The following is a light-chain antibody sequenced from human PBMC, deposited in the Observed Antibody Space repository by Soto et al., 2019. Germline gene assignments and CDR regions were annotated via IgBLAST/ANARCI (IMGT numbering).Light chain of an antibody. CDR3: AAWDDTSSFV. Sequence: VLTQPPSASGTPGQRVIISCSGGSSNIGRNTVNWYQHLPGTAPRLLIYTNDQRPSGVPDRFSGSKSGTSASLAISGLQSEDEADYYCAAWDDTSSFVFGTGTKVTVL. V-gene: IGLV1-44*01. J-gene: IGLJ1*01. CDR1: SSNIGRNT. CDR2: TND.